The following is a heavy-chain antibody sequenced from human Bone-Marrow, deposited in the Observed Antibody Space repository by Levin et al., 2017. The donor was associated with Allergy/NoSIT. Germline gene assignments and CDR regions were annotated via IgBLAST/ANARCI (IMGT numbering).Heavy chain of an antibody. J-gene: IGHJ3*01. CDR2: ISYDGSDQ. CDR1: GFTFSRFG. Sequence: GESLKISCAASGFTFSRFGMYWVRQAPGKGPEWLAGISYDGSDQYYADSGKGRFIISRDNSKNTLYLQMNSLRPEDTAVFYCAKDQYINAGDALDLWGQGTLVTVSS. V-gene: IGHV3-30*18. CDR3: AKDQYINAGDALDL. D-gene: IGHD2-2*01.